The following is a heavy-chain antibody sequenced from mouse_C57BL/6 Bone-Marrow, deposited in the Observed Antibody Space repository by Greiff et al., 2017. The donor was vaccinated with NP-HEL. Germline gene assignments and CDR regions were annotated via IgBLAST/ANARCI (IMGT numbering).Heavy chain of an antibody. V-gene: IGHV2-5*01. J-gene: IGHJ4*01. D-gene: IGHD2-5*01. Sequence: VKLQESGPGLVQPSQSLSITCTVSGFSLTSYGVHWVRQSPGKGLEWLGVIWRGGSTDYNAAFMSRLSITKDNSKSQVFFKMNSLQADDTAIYYCAKNRYSNYLYYYAMDYWGQGTSVTVSS. CDR2: IWRGGST. CDR1: GFSLTSYG. CDR3: AKNRYSNYLYYYAMDY.